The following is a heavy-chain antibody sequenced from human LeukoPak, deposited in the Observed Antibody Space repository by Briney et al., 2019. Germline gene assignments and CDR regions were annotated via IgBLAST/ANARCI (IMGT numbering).Heavy chain of an antibody. J-gene: IGHJ6*03. D-gene: IGHD3-10*01. V-gene: IGHV3-20*04. CDR3: ARERFGSDYYLDV. Sequence: PGESLRLSCASSGFTFDEYGMSWVRQAPGKGREWVSGINWSGGTTVYAESVKGRFAVSRDNAKNSLYLQVNSLRVDDTALYYCARERFGSDYYLDVWGKGTTVTVSS. CDR2: INWSGGTT. CDR1: GFTFDEYG.